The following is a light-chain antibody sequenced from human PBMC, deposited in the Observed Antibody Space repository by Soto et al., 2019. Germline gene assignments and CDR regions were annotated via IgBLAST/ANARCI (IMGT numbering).Light chain of an antibody. CDR3: QQSSITPRS. V-gene: IGKV1-39*01. J-gene: IGKJ1*01. CDR2: AAS. CDR1: QSISNY. Sequence: DIRLTQFPSSLSASVGDRVTISCRASQSISNYLMWYQQKLGKAPNLLIFAASSLQNGVPARFSGSGYETEFTLTISALQPEYFATYYCQQSSITPRSFGQGTRVEI.